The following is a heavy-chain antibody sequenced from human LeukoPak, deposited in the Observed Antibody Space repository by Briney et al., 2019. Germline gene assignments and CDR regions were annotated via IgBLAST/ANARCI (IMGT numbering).Heavy chain of an antibody. J-gene: IGHJ4*02. D-gene: IGHD6-19*01. V-gene: IGHV3-74*01. CDR2: INSDGSST. Sequence: GGSLTLTCAASGFTFSSYWMHWVRQAPGKGLVWVSRINSDGSSTSYADSVKGRFAISRDNDKNTLYLQMNSLRAEDTAVYYCARAPRYSSGWYFDYWGQGTLVTVSS. CDR3: ARAPRYSSGWYFDY. CDR1: GFTFSSYW.